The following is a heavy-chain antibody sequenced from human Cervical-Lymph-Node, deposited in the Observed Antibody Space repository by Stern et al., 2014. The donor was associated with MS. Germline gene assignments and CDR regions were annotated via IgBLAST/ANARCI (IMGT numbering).Heavy chain of an antibody. V-gene: IGHV1-2*02. Sequence: VQLVESGPEVKKPGASVKVSCKASQYTFIGYYIHWVRQAPGQGLEWMGWINPNRGGTNYAQKFQGRVTMTRDTSISTAYMELRLLRPDDTAVYYCARDSVTTSDGNFFYFGMDVWGQGTTVTVS. D-gene: IGHD4-11*01. CDR1: QYTFIGYY. J-gene: IGHJ6*02. CDR2: INPNRGGT. CDR3: ARDSVTTSDGNFFYFGMDV.